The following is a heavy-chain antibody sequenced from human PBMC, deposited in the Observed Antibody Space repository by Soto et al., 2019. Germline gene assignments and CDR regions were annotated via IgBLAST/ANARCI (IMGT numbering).Heavy chain of an antibody. CDR2: IIPIFGTA. Sequence: QVQLVQSGAEVKKPGSSVKVSCKASGGTFSSYAISWVRQAPGQGLEWMGGIIPIFGTANYAQKFQGRVTITADESTSTAYMELSSLRSEDTAVYYCAKYQLLYHSYYYYGMDVWGQGTTVTVSS. J-gene: IGHJ6*02. CDR3: AKYQLLYHSYYYYGMDV. D-gene: IGHD2-2*02. V-gene: IGHV1-69*01. CDR1: GGTFSSYA.